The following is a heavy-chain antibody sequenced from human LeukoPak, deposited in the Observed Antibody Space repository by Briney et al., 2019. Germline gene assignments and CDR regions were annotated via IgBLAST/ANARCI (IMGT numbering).Heavy chain of an antibody. J-gene: IGHJ5*02. CDR1: GGSISSSSYY. D-gene: IGHD6-6*01. CDR3: AIDVFSTSSRSRRNWFDP. Sequence: SETLSLTCTVSGGSISSSSYYWGWIRQPPGKGLEWIGSIYYSGSTYYNPSLKSRVTISVDMSKNQFSLKLSSVTAADTAVYYCAIDVFSTSSRSRRNWFDPWGQGTLVTVSS. V-gene: IGHV4-39*07. CDR2: IYYSGST.